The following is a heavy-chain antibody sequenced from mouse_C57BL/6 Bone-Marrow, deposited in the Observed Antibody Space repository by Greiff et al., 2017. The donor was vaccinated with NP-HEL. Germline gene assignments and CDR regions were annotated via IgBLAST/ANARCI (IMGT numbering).Heavy chain of an antibody. CDR1: GYTFTDYY. CDR3: ARWGIYYGNYDGYFDV. J-gene: IGHJ1*03. Sequence: EVQLQQSGPELVKPGASVKISCKASGYTFTDYYMNWVKQSHGKSLEWIGDINPNNGGTSYNQKFKGKATLTVDKSSSTAYMELRSLTSEDSAVYYCARWGIYYGNYDGYFDVWGTGTTVTVSS. D-gene: IGHD2-1*01. V-gene: IGHV1-26*01. CDR2: INPNNGGT.